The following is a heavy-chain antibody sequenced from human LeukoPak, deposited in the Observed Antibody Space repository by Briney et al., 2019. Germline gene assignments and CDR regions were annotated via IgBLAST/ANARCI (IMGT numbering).Heavy chain of an antibody. CDR3: ARVTYNWNYISFDY. Sequence: GGSLRLSCAASGFTVSSNYMSWVRQAPGKGLEWVSVIYSGGSTYYADSVKGRFTISRDNAKNSLYLQMNSLRAEDTAVYYCARVTYNWNYISFDYWGQGTLVTVSS. V-gene: IGHV3-53*01. CDR1: GFTVSSNY. CDR2: IYSGGST. D-gene: IGHD1-7*01. J-gene: IGHJ4*02.